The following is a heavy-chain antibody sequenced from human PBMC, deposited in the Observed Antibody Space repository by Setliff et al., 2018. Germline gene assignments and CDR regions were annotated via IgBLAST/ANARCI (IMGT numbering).Heavy chain of an antibody. CDR1: GDSISSGSYY. D-gene: IGHD3-10*01. V-gene: IGHV4-61*09. J-gene: IGHJ5*02. CDR2: IHTSGST. Sequence: SETLSLTCTVSGDSISSGSYYWSWIRQPAGKGLEWIGQIHTSGSTNYSPSLKSRVTISIDTSKNQFSLKLNSVTATDTAIYYCARGSEFYYGSGTIDLWGQGTLVTVSS. CDR3: ARGSEFYYGSGTIDL.